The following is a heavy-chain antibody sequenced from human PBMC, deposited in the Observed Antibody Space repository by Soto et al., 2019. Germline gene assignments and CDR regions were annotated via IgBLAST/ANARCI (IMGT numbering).Heavy chain of an antibody. D-gene: IGHD3-10*01. V-gene: IGHV1-18*01. J-gene: IGHJ4*02. CDR1: GYTFTNYG. CDR3: AHENVNFPRGPFEY. CDR2: ISNNNYNT. Sequence: QVHLVQSGTEVKKPGASVKVSCKASGYTFTNYGIGWARQAPGQGPEWMGWISNNNYNTKYAQNFQGRLTLTTDTPTNTAYMELRSLRADDTAVYYCAHENVNFPRGPFEYWGQGTLVVVSS.